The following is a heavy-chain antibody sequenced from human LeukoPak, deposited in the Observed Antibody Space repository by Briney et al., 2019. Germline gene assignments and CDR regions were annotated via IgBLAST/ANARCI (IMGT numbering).Heavy chain of an antibody. V-gene: IGHV3-23*01. J-gene: IGHJ4*02. CDR1: GFTFSSEA. D-gene: IGHD3-3*01. CDR3: ARTRDYDFWSGYYTGDDY. Sequence: PGGSLRLSCAVSGFTFSSEAMGWVRQLPGGGLEWVSTISPAGGTTYYAESMKGRFTISRDNSKSTLYLQMNSLRAEDTAVYYCARTRDYDFWSGYYTGDDYWGQGTLVTVSS. CDR2: ISPAGGTT.